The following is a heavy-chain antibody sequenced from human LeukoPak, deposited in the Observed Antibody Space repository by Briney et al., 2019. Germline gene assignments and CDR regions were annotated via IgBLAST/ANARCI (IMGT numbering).Heavy chain of an antibody. D-gene: IGHD3-22*01. J-gene: IGHJ4*02. V-gene: IGHV4-59*12. Sequence: SETLSLTCTVSGVSISSYYWSWIRQPPGKGLEWIGYIYYSGSTNYNPSLKSRVTISVDTSKNQFSLKLSSVTAADTAVYYCARGYDSSGYPLDYWGQGTLVTVSS. CDR2: IYYSGST. CDR1: GVSISSYY. CDR3: ARGYDSSGYPLDY.